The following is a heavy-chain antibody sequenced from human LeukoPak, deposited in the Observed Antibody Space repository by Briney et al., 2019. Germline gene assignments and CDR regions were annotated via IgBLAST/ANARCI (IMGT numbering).Heavy chain of an antibody. V-gene: IGHV3-23*01. CDR1: EFTFSAYN. CDR2: IRADAVTT. CDR3: VKDDGWVQYAN. J-gene: IGHJ4*02. D-gene: IGHD5-24*01. Sequence: GGSLRLSCAASEFTFSAYNMNWVRQAPGKGLEWVSGIRADAVTTYYADSVKGRFIISRDNSKNTVYLQMNSLSAEDAAVYYCVKDDGWVQYANWGQGTLVTVSS.